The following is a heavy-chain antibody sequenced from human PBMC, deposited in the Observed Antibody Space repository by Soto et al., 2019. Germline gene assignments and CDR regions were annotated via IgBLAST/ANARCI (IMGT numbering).Heavy chain of an antibody. CDR3: ARSIQEDIGVAGTKHIWFDP. CDR2: IIPILDVA. V-gene: IGHV1-69*02. Sequence: QVQLVQSGAEVKRPGSSVKVSCQTSGGTFRTYTINWVRQAPGQGLEWMGRIIPILDVANYAQKFQGRVTITADKTTSTAHIELRSLRSEDTAVYCCARSIQEDIGVAGTKHIWFDPWGQGTLVTVSS. J-gene: IGHJ5*02. CDR1: GGTFRTYT. D-gene: IGHD6-19*01.